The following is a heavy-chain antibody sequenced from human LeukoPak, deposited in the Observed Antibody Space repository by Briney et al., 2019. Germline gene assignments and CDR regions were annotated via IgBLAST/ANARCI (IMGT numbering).Heavy chain of an antibody. J-gene: IGHJ3*02. CDR3: AIPLTTVTTFRVYAFDI. V-gene: IGHV1-69*04. Sequence: GSSVKVSCKASGGTFSSYAISWVRQAPGQGLEWMGRIIPILGIANYAQKFQGRVTITADKSTSTAYMELSSLRSEDTAVYYCAIPLTTVTTFRVYAFDIWGQGTMVTVSS. CDR2: IIPILGIA. CDR1: GGTFSSYA. D-gene: IGHD4-17*01.